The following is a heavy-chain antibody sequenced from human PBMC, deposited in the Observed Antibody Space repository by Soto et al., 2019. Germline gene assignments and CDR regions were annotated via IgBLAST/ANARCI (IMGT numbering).Heavy chain of an antibody. Sequence: GGSLRLSCGASGFTFSTYTMTWVRQAPGKGLEWVSSIGGSDGGTYYADSVRGRFTISRDDSKNTLSLQMNNLRAEDTALYYCEKDSWKGGTSSSGMDYWGRGTLVTVSS. CDR2: IGGSDGGT. J-gene: IGHJ4*02. D-gene: IGHD2-15*01. CDR3: EKDSWKGGTSSSGMDY. CDR1: GFTFSTYT. V-gene: IGHV3-23*01.